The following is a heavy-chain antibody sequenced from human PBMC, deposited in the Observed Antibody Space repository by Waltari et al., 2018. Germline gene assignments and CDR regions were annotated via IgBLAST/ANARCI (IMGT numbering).Heavy chain of an antibody. Sequence: QVQLVQSGAEVKNPGASVKVSCKASGYTFSAYYMHWVRQAPGQGLEWVGRINPNTGGTDYAQKFQGRVTMTRDTAIRPAYLQLARLRSDDTAVYYCARDRPPDYWGQRTLVTVSS. CDR3: ARDRPPDY. V-gene: IGHV1-2*06. CDR2: INPNTGGT. CDR1: GYTFSAYY. J-gene: IGHJ4*02.